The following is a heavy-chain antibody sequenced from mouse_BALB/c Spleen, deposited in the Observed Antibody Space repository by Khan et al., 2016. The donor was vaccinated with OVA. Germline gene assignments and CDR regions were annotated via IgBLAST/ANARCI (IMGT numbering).Heavy chain of an antibody. J-gene: IGHJ4*01. CDR3: ARGNYDGYAMDY. Sequence: EVQLQESGPGLVKPSQSLSLTCTVTGYSITSNYAWNWIRQFPGNKLEWMGYIRSSGSTNYNPSLKSRTSITRDTSKNQFYLQLNSVTTEDTATYYCARGNYDGYAMDYWGQGTSITVSS. D-gene: IGHD2-4*01. CDR1: GYSITSNYA. V-gene: IGHV3-2*02. CDR2: IRSSGST.